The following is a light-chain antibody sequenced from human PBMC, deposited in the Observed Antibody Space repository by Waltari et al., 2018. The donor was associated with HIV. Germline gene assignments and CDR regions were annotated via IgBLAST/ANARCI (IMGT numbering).Light chain of an antibody. V-gene: IGKV1-33*01. CDR1: QDISTN. CDR2: GAV. J-gene: IGKJ4*01. CDR3: QQSASLTPLT. Sequence: DIQMTQSPSSLSASVADRVTITCQASQDISTNLHWYQQKPGKAPQVLIYGAVNLETGVPSRFSGSGSGTKFIMTINSLQPEDIATYYCQQSASLTPLTFGGGTKVEI.